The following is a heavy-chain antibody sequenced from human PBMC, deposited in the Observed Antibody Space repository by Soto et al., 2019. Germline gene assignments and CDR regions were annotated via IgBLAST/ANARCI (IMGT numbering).Heavy chain of an antibody. D-gene: IGHD2-2*01. CDR1: GYTFTRSG. V-gene: IGHV1-18*01. J-gene: IGHJ4*02. CDR2: ISTYNGDT. Sequence: GSSVKVSCKASGYTFTRSGISWVRQAPGQGLEWMGWISTYNGDTNYAQTFQGWVTMTRDTSISTAYMELSRLRSDDTAVYYCARGGIVVVPAPHLFDYWGQGTLVTVSS. CDR3: ARGGIVVVPAPHLFDY.